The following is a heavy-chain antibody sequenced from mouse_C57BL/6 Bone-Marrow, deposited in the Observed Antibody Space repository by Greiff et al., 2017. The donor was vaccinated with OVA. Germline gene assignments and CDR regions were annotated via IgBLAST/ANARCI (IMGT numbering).Heavy chain of an antibody. V-gene: IGHV1-50*01. D-gene: IGHD2-4*01. J-gene: IGHJ2*01. CDR1: GYTFTSYW. Sequence: QVQLQQPGAELVKPGASVKLSCKASGYTFTSYWMQWVKQRPGQGLEWIGEIDPSDSYTNYNQKFKCKATLTVDTSSSTAYMQLSSLTSEDSAVYYCARWDYDDYWGQGTTLTVSS. CDR2: IDPSDSYT. CDR3: ARWDYDDY.